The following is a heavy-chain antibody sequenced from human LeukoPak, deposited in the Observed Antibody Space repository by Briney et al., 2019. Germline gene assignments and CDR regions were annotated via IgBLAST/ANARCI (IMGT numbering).Heavy chain of an antibody. CDR1: GYTFTGYY. J-gene: IGHJ4*02. CDR2: VNPNSGGT. V-gene: IGHV1-2*02. Sequence: ASVKVSCKASGYTFTGYYMHWVRQAPGQGLECMGWVNPNSGGTNYAQKLQGRVTTTRETSISSAYMELSRMRLDDTAVYYCATLYSSGWFGYWGQGTLVTVSS. D-gene: IGHD6-19*01. CDR3: ATLYSSGWFGY.